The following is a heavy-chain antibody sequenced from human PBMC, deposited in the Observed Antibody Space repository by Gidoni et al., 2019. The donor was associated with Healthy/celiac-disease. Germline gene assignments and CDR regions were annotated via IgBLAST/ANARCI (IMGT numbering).Heavy chain of an antibody. CDR1: GFTFSSYV. CDR3: ARDQYPRVGAEAIGAWYYYAMDV. Sequence: QMQLVESGGGVVQPGRSLRLSCAASGFTFSSYVIHWVPQAPGKGLEWVAVISYDGSNKYYTDSVKGRFTISSDNSKNTLYLQMNSLRPEDTAVYYCARDQYPRVGAEAIGAWYYYAMDVWGQGTTVTVSS. CDR2: ISYDGSNK. V-gene: IGHV3-30-3*01. D-gene: IGHD1-26*01. J-gene: IGHJ6*02.